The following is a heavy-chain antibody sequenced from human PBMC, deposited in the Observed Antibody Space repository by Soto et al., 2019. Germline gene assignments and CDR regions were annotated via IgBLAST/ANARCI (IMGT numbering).Heavy chain of an antibody. CDR3: ARDIYDFTYYYYGMDV. Sequence: GASVKVSCKASGYTFTSYGISWVRQAPGQGLEWMGWISAYNGNTNYAQKLQGRVTMTTDTSTSTAYMELSSLRSEDTAVYYCARDIYDFTYYYYGMDVWGQGTTVTVSS. J-gene: IGHJ6*02. CDR2: ISAYNGNT. D-gene: IGHD3-3*01. V-gene: IGHV1-18*01. CDR1: GYTFTSYG.